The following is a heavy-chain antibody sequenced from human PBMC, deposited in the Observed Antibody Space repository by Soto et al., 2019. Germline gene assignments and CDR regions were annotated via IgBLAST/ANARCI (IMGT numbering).Heavy chain of an antibody. Sequence: PSEALSLTCNVSGGFISSSYWSWIRQPPWKGLEWIGYAYYNGSPNYNPSFKSRVTMSVDTSKNQVSLNLSSVTAADTAVYYCAREERFSGSRVRWFDPWGKGTLVTVSS. CDR3: AREERFSGSRVRWFDP. J-gene: IGHJ5*02. D-gene: IGHD3-10*01. CDR2: AYYNGSP. V-gene: IGHV4-59*01. CDR1: GGFISSSY.